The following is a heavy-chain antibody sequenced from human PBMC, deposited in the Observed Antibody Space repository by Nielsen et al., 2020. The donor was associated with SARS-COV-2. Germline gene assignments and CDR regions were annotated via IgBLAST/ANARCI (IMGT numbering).Heavy chain of an antibody. V-gene: IGHV4-59*01. CDR2: IYYSGST. CDR3: ARDYYGDYLDGFDF. CDR1: GGSISSYY. J-gene: IGHJ3*01. D-gene: IGHD4-17*01. Sequence: SETLSLTCTVSGGSISSYYWSWIRQPPGKGLEWIGYIYYSGSTNYNPSLKSRVTISVDTSKNQFSLKLSSVTAADRAVYYCARDYYGDYLDGFDFWGQGTMVTVSS.